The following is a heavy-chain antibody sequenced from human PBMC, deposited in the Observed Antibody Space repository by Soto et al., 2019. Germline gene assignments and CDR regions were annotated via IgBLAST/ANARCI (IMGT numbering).Heavy chain of an antibody. CDR3: ARDLYYSSGRYFDHDAFDI. CDR2: ISPHNDRT. J-gene: IGHJ3*02. D-gene: IGHD6-19*01. V-gene: IGHV1-18*01. Sequence: GXSVKVSCKASVYNFTRYGISWVRQAPGQGLEWMGWISPHNDRTKYARRFQDRVTMTTETPTSTVYMELGSLRSDDTAVYYCARDLYYSSGRYFDHDAFDIWGQGTVVTVSS. CDR1: VYNFTRYG.